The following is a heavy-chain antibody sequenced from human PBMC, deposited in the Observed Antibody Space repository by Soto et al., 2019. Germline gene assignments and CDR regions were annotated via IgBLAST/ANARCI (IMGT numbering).Heavy chain of an antibody. Sequence: GGSLRLSCAASGFTFSTYAMNWVRQAPGKGLEWVSGITSNGDNRYYADSVKGRFTISRDNAKNSLYLQMNSLRAEDTAVYYCASSYYDSSGYPEIWGQGTLVTVSS. CDR2: ITSNGDNR. J-gene: IGHJ4*02. CDR1: GFTFSTYA. V-gene: IGHV3-23*01. D-gene: IGHD3-22*01. CDR3: ASSYYDSSGYPEI.